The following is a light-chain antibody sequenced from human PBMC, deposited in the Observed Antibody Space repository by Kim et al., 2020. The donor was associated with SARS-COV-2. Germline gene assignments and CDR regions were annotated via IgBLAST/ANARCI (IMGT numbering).Light chain of an antibody. Sequence: SSELTQDPGLSVAFGQTVRITCQGDSLRRYYATWYQQKAGQGPVLVIYYKNNRPSGNPARFSCSHSGNTTFLTNTGAQAGDDAVYHCRYRESGVNHVIFGGGTKLTVL. V-gene: IGLV3-19*01. J-gene: IGLJ2*01. CDR2: YKN. CDR3: RYRESGVNHVI. CDR1: SLRRYY.